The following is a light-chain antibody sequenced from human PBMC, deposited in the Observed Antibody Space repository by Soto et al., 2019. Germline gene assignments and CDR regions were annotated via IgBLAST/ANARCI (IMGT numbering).Light chain of an antibody. CDR2: GAS. CDR3: QQYGGPPWT. Sequence: EIVLTPSPGTLSLSPGERATLSCRARQRVSSNSLAWYQQKPGQAPRLLIYGASSRATGITDRFSGSGSGTDFTLPISRLELEDFAVYYCQQYGGPPWTFGHGTKV. J-gene: IGKJ1*01. CDR1: QRVSSNS. V-gene: IGKV3-20*01.